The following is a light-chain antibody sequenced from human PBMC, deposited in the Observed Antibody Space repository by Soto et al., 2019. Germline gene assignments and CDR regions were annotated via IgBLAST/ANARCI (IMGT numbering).Light chain of an antibody. CDR3: QQYNKFPSLT. J-gene: IGKJ4*01. CDR1: HSVSSN. Sequence: EIVMTQSPATLSVSPGERDTLSCRASHSVSSNLAWYQQKPGQATRLLIYGASTRATGIPARFSGSGSGKELPLTIVSMQSEDFAVYYCQQYNKFPSLTFGGGTKVEIK. CDR2: GAS. V-gene: IGKV3-15*01.